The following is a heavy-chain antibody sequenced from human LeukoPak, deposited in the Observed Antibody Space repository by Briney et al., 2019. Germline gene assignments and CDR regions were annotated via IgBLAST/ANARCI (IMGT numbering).Heavy chain of an antibody. D-gene: IGHD6-19*01. CDR2: INTDGSST. J-gene: IGHJ4*02. CDR3: ARESVGSSGWYVGIDY. V-gene: IGHV3-74*01. Sequence: PGGSLRLSCAASGFTFSSYWIHWVRQAPGKGLVWVSRINTDGSSTSYADSARGRFTISRDNAKNTLYLQMNSLRAEDTAVYYCARESVGSSGWYVGIDYWGQGTLVTVSS. CDR1: GFTFSSYW.